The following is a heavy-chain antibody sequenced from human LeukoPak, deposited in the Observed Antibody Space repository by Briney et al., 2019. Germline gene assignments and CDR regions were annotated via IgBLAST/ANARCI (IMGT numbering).Heavy chain of an antibody. D-gene: IGHD6-19*01. J-gene: IGHJ4*02. CDR2: IYHGGST. CDR1: GYSISRGYY. V-gene: IGHV4-38-2*02. Sequence: SETLSLTCTVSGYSISRGYYWGWIRQPPGKGLEWIGSIYHGGSTYYNPSLKSRVTISVDTSKNQFSLKLSSVTAADTAVYYCASRYSSGWYRFGIDYWGQGTLVTVSS. CDR3: ASRYSSGWYRFGIDY.